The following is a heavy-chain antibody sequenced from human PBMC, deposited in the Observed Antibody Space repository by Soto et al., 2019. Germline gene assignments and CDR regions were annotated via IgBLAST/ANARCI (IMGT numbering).Heavy chain of an antibody. D-gene: IGHD3-3*01. CDR3: AARNYDFWSGYYLDPYYYYYMDV. CDR1: GFTFTSSA. J-gene: IGHJ6*03. V-gene: IGHV1-58*02. Sequence: ASVKVSCKASGFTFTSSAMQWVRQARGQRLEWIGWIVVGSGNTNYAQKFQERVTITRDMSTSTAYMELSSLRSEDTAVYYCAARNYDFWSGYYLDPYYYYYMDVWGKGTTVTVSS. CDR2: IVVGSGNT.